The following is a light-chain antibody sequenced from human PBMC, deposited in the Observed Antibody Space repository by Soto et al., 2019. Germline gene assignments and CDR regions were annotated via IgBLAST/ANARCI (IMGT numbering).Light chain of an antibody. CDR2: GAS. V-gene: IGKV3-20*01. CDR3: QQYGTSHSIT. J-gene: IGKJ4*01. CDR1: QSVSSSY. Sequence: EVVLTQSPGTLSLSPGERATLSCRASQSVSSSYLAWYQQIPGQAPRLLIYGASTRATGIPDRFTGSGSGTDFTLTISRLETADFAVYYCQQYGTSHSITFGGGTKVEIK.